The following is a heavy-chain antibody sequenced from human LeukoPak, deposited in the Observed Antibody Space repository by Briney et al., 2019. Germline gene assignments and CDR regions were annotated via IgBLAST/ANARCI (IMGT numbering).Heavy chain of an antibody. CDR1: GGSISSYY. CDR3: AREIYGSGSADFDY. CDR2: IYYSGST. D-gene: IGHD3-10*01. V-gene: IGHV4-59*12. Sequence: PSETLSLTCTISGGSISSYYWSWIRQPPGKGLEWIGYIYYSGSTKYNPSLKSRVTISMDTSRNRFSLKLSSVTAADTAVYYCAREIYGSGSADFDYWGQGTLVTVSS. J-gene: IGHJ4*02.